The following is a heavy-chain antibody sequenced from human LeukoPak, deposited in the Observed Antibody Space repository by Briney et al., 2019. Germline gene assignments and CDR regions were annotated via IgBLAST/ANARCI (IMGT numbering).Heavy chain of an antibody. J-gene: IGHJ4*02. D-gene: IGHD3-22*01. V-gene: IGHV1-2*06. CDR1: GYTFTGYY. CDR2: INPNSGGT. CDR3: ARARGYYDSSGYSGDY. Sequence: ASVKVSCKASGYTFTGYYMHWVRQAPGQGLEWMGRINPNSGGTNYAQKFQGRVTMTRDTSISTAYMELSRLRSDGTAVYYCARARGYYDSSGYSGDYWGQGTLVTVSS.